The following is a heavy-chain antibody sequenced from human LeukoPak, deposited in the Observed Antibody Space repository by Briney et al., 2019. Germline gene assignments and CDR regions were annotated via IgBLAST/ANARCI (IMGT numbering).Heavy chain of an antibody. V-gene: IGHV4-34*01. CDR2: INHSGST. Sequence: PSETLSLTCAVYGGSFSGYYWSWIRQPPGKGLEWIGEINHSGSTNYNPSLKSRVTISVDTSKNQFSLKLSSVTAADTAVYYCARGHLSRDPRITIFGVVIRGPRYYFDYWGQGTLVTVSS. J-gene: IGHJ4*02. D-gene: IGHD3-3*01. CDR1: GGSFSGYY. CDR3: ARGHLSRDPRITIFGVVIRGPRYYFDY.